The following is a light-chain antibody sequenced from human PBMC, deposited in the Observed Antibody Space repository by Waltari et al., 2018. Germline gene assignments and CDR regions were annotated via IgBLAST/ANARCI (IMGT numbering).Light chain of an antibody. CDR2: GAS. CDR3: QQTDSFPLT. Sequence: DIQMTQSPSSASASVGDRVTISCRASQDVSTWLAWYQQKPGKAPNLLMYGASTLQSGVPLRFSGSGSGTDFTLTINGLQPEDFASYYCQQTDSFPLTFGGGTKVELK. J-gene: IGKJ4*01. CDR1: QDVSTW. V-gene: IGKV1-12*01.